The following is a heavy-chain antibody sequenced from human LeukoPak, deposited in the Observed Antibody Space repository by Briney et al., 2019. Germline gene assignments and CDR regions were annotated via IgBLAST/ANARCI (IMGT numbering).Heavy chain of an antibody. D-gene: IGHD4-17*01. CDR1: GFTFSSYA. CDR2: ITNNGTTI. Sequence: GGSLRLSCAASGFTFSSYAMNWVRQAPGKGLEWVSYITNNGTTIYYADSVKGRFTISRDNAKNSLYLQMNSLRAEDTAVYYCARDYGDLAVGGGAFDIWGQGTMVTVSS. CDR3: ARDYGDLAVGGGAFDI. V-gene: IGHV3-48*03. J-gene: IGHJ3*02.